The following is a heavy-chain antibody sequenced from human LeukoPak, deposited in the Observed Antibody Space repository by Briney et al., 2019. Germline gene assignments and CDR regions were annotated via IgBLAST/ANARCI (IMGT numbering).Heavy chain of an antibody. CDR1: GFTVSSNY. J-gene: IGHJ4*02. CDR3: ARARLVYGSGSYHFDY. CDR2: IYSGGST. Sequence: PGGSLRLSCSASGFTVSSNYMSWVRQAPGKGLEWVSVIYSGGSTYYADSVKGRFTISRDNSKNTLYLQMNSLRAEDTAVYYCARARLVYGSGSYHFDYRGQGTLVTVSS. V-gene: IGHV3-66*02. D-gene: IGHD3-10*01.